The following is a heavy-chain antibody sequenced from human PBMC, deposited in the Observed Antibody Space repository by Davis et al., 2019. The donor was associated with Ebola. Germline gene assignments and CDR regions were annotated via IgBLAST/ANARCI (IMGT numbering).Heavy chain of an antibody. CDR1: GGPISSYY. CDR3: ARRSGYLDWFDP. J-gene: IGHJ5*02. D-gene: IGHD3-10*01. Sequence: SETLSLTCTVSGGPISSYYWSWIRQPPGKGLEWIGSIYYSGSTYYNPSLKSRVTISVDTSKNQFSLKLSSVTAADTAVYYCARRSGYLDWFDPWGQGTLVTVSS. CDR2: IYYSGST. V-gene: IGHV4-59*05.